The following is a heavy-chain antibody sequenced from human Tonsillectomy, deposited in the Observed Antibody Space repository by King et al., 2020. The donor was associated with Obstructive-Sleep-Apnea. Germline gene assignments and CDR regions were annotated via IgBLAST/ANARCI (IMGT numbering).Heavy chain of an antibody. CDR1: GFTFSSYA. J-gene: IGHJ5*02. V-gene: IGHV3-23*04. CDR2: ISGSGGST. Sequence: QMVESGGGLVQPGGSLRLSCAASGFTFSSYAMSWVRQAPGKGLEWVSAISGSGGSTYYADSVKGRFTISRDNSKNTLYLQMNSLRAEDTAVYYCAKSVPMVRGVIAWFDPWGQGTLVTVSS. CDR3: AKSVPMVRGVIAWFDP. D-gene: IGHD3-10*01.